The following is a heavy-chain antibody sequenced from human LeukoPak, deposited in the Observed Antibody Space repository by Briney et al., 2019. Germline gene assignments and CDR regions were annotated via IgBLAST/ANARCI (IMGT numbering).Heavy chain of an antibody. V-gene: IGHV4-59*01. CDR3: ARSGGSGRYSRWFDP. CDR1: GGSISSCC. J-gene: IGHJ5*02. D-gene: IGHD3-10*01. Sequence: SETLSLTCTGSGGSISSCCWSWIRQPPGKGLEWMGYIYYSGSTNYNPSLKSRVTISVDTSKNQFSPKLSSVTAADTAVYYCARSGGSGRYSRWFDPWGQGTLVTVSS. CDR2: IYYSGST.